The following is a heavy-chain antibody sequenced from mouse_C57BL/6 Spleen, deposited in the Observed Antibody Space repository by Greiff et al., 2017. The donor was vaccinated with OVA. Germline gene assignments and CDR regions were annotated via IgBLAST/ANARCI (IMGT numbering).Heavy chain of an antibody. Sequence: VQLQQSGAELVRPGASVKLSCKASGYTFTDYYINWVKQRPGQGLEWIARIYPGSGNTYYNEKFKGKATLTAEKSSSTAYMQLSSLTSEDSAVYFCARPYYYGSSPSYWYFDVWGTGTTVTVSS. D-gene: IGHD1-1*01. CDR1: GYTFTDYY. J-gene: IGHJ1*03. V-gene: IGHV1-76*01. CDR3: ARPYYYGSSPSYWYFDV. CDR2: IYPGSGNT.